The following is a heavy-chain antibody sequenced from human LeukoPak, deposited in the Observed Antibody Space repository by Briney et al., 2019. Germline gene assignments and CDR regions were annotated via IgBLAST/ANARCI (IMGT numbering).Heavy chain of an antibody. Sequence: PSETLSLTCTVSGGSISGSYWSWIRQPPGKGLEWIAYMYNSGSTNYNPSLKSRVTISINTSKNQFSLKLSSLTAADTAIYYCARGIESYGDYGYWGQGILVTVSS. V-gene: IGHV4-59*01. J-gene: IGHJ4*02. CDR2: MYNSGST. D-gene: IGHD4-17*01. CDR3: ARGIESYGDYGY. CDR1: GGSISGSY.